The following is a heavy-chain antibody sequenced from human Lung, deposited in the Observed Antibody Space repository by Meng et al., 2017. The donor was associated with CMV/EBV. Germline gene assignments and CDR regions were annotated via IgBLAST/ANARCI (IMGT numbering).Heavy chain of an antibody. J-gene: IGHJ4*02. CDR3: ARDDNWGPDY. Sequence: ASXXVSCKTSGYTFAGHYLHWLRQAPGQGLEWMAWIHYDTGETNYAQNFHGRVTVTRDTSITTVYMELRSLRPDDTARYYCARDDNWGPDYWGQGTLVTVSS. D-gene: IGHD7-27*01. V-gene: IGHV1-2*02. CDR1: GYTFAGHY. CDR2: IHYDTGET.